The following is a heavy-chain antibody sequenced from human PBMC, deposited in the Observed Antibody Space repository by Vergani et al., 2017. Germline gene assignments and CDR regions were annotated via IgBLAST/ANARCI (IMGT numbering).Heavy chain of an antibody. D-gene: IGHD1-26*01. CDR3: TTYLPVGATISY. V-gene: IGHV1-69*09. CDR2: IIPILGIA. CDR1: GGTFSSYA. J-gene: IGHJ4*02. Sequence: QVQLVQSGAEVKKPGSSVKVSCKASGGTFSSYAISWVRQAPGQGLEWMGRIIPILGIANYAQKFQGRVTITADKSTSTAYMELSSLRSEDTAVYYCTTYLPVGATISYWGQGTLVTVSS.